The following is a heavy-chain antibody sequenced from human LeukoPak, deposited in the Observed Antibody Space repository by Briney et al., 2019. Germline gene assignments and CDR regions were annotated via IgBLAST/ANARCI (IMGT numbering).Heavy chain of an antibody. J-gene: IGHJ5*02. Sequence: PSETLSLTCTVSGGSISSYYWSWLRQPPGKGLEWIGYIYYSGSTNYNPSLKSRVTISVDTSKNQFSLKLSSVTAADTAVYYCARVAGGVVIGRWFDPWGQGTLVTVSS. V-gene: IGHV4-59*01. CDR1: GGSISSYY. CDR2: IYYSGST. CDR3: ARVAGGVVIGRWFDP. D-gene: IGHD3-3*01.